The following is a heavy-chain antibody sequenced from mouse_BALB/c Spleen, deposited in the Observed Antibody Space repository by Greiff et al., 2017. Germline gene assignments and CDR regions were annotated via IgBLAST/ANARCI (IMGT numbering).Heavy chain of an antibody. Sequence: VKVEESGPGLVAPSQSLSITCTVSGFSLTSYGVHWVRQPPGKGLEWLGVIWAGGSTNYNSALMSRLSISKDNSKSQVFLKMNSLQTDDTAMYYCARSITTATQAWFAYWGQGTLVTVSA. CDR2: IWAGGST. D-gene: IGHD1-2*01. CDR3: ARSITTATQAWFAY. V-gene: IGHV2-9*02. J-gene: IGHJ3*01. CDR1: GFSLTSYG.